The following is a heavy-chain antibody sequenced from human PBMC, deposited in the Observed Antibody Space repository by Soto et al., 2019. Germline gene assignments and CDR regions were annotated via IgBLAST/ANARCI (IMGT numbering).Heavy chain of an antibody. CDR2: ISYDGSNK. V-gene: IGHV3-30-3*01. CDR1: GFTFSSYA. D-gene: IGHD2-2*01. CDR3: ARGLEYQLVGWFDP. Sequence: QVQLVESGGGVVQPGRSLRLSCATSGFTFSSYAMHWVRQAPGKGLEWVAVISYDGSNKYYAESVKGRFTISRDKSKNTLYLQMNSLRVEDTAVYYCARGLEYQLVGWFDPWGQGTLVIVSS. J-gene: IGHJ5*02.